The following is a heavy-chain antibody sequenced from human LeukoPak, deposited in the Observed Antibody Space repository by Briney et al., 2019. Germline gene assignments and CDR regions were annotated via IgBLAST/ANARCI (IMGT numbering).Heavy chain of an antibody. CDR2: IWYDGSNQ. J-gene: IGHJ4*02. CDR3: ASNGIVATAIDY. V-gene: IGHV3-33*01. Sequence: GGSLRLSCAASGFTFSKYGMHWVRQAPGKGLEWVAVIWYDGSNQNYADSVKGRFTISRDNSKNTLYLQMNSLRAEDTAVYFCASNGIVATAIDYWGQGTLVTVSS. D-gene: IGHD5-12*01. CDR1: GFTFSKYG.